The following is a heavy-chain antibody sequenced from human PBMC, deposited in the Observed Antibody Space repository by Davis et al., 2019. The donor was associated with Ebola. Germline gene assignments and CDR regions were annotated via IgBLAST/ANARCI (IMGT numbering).Heavy chain of an antibody. CDR3: ARGDIVVTYGMDV. D-gene: IGHD2-2*01. CDR2: IYYIGST. Sequence: SETLSLTCTVSGGSISSSSYYWGWIRQPPGKGLEWIGSIYYIGSTYYNPSLKSRVTISVDTSKNQFSLKLSSVTAADTAVYYCARGDIVVTYGMDVWGQGTTVTVSS. V-gene: IGHV4-39*01. CDR1: GGSISSSSYY. J-gene: IGHJ6*02.